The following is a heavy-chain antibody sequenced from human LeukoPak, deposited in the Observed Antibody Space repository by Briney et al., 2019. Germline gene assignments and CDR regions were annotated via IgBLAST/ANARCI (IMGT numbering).Heavy chain of an antibody. D-gene: IGHD6-13*01. J-gene: IGHJ4*02. V-gene: IGHV4-39*01. CDR2: IYYSGST. CDR3: ARPPYSSSWYYFDY. Sequence: SETLSLTCTVSGGSISSSSYYWGWIRQPPGKGLEWIGSIYYSGSTYYNPSLKSRVTISEDTSKNQFSLKLSSVTAADTAVYYCARPPYSSSWYYFDYWGQGTLVTVSS. CDR1: GGSISSSSYY.